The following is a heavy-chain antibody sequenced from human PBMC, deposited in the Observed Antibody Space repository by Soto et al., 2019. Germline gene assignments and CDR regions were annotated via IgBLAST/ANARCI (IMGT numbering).Heavy chain of an antibody. D-gene: IGHD2-15*01. CDR2: VYHTGST. V-gene: IGHV4-4*02. CDR1: GGSISSTNW. CDR3: ARGYCSGGTCYRFNFDY. Sequence: SETLSLTCVVSGGSISSTNWWTWVRQTPGKGLEWIGEVYHTGSTKYNPSLKNRVTISLDKSNNQFSLKLSSVTAADTVVYYCARGYCSGGTCYRFNFDYWGQGTLVTVSS. J-gene: IGHJ4*02.